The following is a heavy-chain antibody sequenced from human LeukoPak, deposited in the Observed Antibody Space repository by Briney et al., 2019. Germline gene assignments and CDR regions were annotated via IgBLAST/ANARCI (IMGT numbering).Heavy chain of an antibody. Sequence: GGSLRLSCAASGFTFSSYDMHWVRQATGKGLEWVSAIGTAGDTYYPGSVKGRFTISRENAKNSLYLQMNSLRAEDTAEYYCAKRARYNSARATDFDSWGQGTQVTVSS. CDR2: IGTAGDT. D-gene: IGHD6-19*01. CDR1: GFTFSSYD. J-gene: IGHJ4*02. V-gene: IGHV3-13*01. CDR3: AKRARYNSARATDFDS.